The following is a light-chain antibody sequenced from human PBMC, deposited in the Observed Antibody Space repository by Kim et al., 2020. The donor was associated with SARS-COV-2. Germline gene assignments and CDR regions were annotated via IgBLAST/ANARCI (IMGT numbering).Light chain of an antibody. J-gene: IGLJ2*01. CDR1: KLGDKY. V-gene: IGLV3-1*01. Sequence: SYELTQPPSVSVSPGQTASITCSGDKLGDKYACWYQQKPGQSPVLVIYQDSKRPSGIPERFSGSNSGNTATLTISGTQAMVEADYYCQAWDRRTVVFGGG. CDR3: QAWDRRTVV. CDR2: QDS.